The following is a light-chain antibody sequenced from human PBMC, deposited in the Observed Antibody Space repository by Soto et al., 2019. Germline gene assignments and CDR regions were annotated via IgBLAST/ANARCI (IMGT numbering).Light chain of an antibody. J-gene: IGKJ1*01. CDR2: DSS. Sequence: EIVLTQSPATLSLSPGERATLSCRASQGLRNQLAWYQQKPGQAPSRLIYDSSTSAAGIPRRFSGSGSGTVVTLPISSLEPEDFAVYYCQQRSNWPWTFGQGTKVEIK. CDR3: QQRSNWPWT. V-gene: IGKV3-11*01. CDR1: QGLRNQ.